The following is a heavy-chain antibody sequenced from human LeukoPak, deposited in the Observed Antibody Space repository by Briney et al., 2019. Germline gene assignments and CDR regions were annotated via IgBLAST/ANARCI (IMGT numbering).Heavy chain of an antibody. CDR1: GFTFSSYA. V-gene: IGHV3-23*01. CDR2: ISGSGGST. D-gene: IGHD3-16*01. J-gene: IGHJ4*02. CDR3: ARGGGSIRRHFEY. Sequence: GGSLRLSCAASGFTFSSYAMSWVRQAPGKGLEWVSAISGSGGSTYYADSVKGRFTISRDDSKNTQYLEMSSLRGEDTAVYYCARGGGSIRRHFEYWGQGTLVTVSS.